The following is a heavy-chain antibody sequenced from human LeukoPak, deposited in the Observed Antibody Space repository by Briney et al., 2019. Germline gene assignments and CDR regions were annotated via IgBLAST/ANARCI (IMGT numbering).Heavy chain of an antibody. J-gene: IGHJ6*03. Sequence: GGSLRLSCSASGFTFSSYAMSWVRQAPGKGLEWVSAISGSGGSTYYADSVKGRFTISRDNSKNTLYLQMNSLRAEDTAVYYCAGVPSIWGVIVDYFYYMDVWGKGTTVTVSS. CDR1: GFTFSSYA. CDR3: AGVPSIWGVIVDYFYYMDV. V-gene: IGHV3-23*01. D-gene: IGHD3-3*01. CDR2: ISGSGGST.